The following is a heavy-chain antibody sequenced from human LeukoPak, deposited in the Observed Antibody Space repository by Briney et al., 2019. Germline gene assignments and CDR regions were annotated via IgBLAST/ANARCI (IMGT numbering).Heavy chain of an antibody. V-gene: IGHV1-8*01. D-gene: IGHD3-10*01. CDR2: MNPNSGNT. Sequence: ASVKVSCKTSGYSFSTFDINWVRQATGQGLEWMGWMNPNSGNTNYPQKFQGRLTMTRDTSMSTAYMELSSLRSEDTAVYYCARGGTLVQGVTILYGMDVWGQGTTVTVSS. J-gene: IGHJ6*02. CDR1: GYSFSTFD. CDR3: ARGGTLVQGVTILYGMDV.